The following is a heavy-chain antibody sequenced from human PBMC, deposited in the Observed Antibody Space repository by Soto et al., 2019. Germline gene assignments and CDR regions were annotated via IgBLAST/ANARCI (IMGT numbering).Heavy chain of an antibody. CDR3: ATYYGDYVIEAFDI. V-gene: IGHV1-18*01. D-gene: IGHD4-17*01. Sequence: VASVKVSCKASGYTFTSYGISWVRQAPGQGLEWMGWISAYNGNTNYAQKLQGRVTMTTDTSTSTAYMELRSLRSDDTAVYYCATYYGDYVIEAFDIWGQGTMVTVSS. J-gene: IGHJ3*02. CDR1: GYTFTSYG. CDR2: ISAYNGNT.